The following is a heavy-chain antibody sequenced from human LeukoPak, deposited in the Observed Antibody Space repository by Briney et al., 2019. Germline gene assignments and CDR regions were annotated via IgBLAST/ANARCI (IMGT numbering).Heavy chain of an antibody. D-gene: IGHD3-10*01. V-gene: IGHV4-61*08. CDR1: SGSISSGDYY. CDR2: IYYSGST. CDR3: ARHGEYYGSGELDPHAYYFDY. Sequence: SETLSLTCTVSSGSISSGDYYWSWIRQPPGKGLEWIGYIYYSGSTNYNPSLKSRVTISVDTSKNQFSLKLSSVTAADTAVYYCARHGEYYGSGELDPHAYYFDYRGQGTLVTVSS. J-gene: IGHJ4*02.